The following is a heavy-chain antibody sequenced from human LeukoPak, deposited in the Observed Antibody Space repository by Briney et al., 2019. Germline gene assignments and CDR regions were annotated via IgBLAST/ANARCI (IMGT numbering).Heavy chain of an antibody. Sequence: PSETLSLTCTVSGGSISRYYWSGIRQPAWKGREGIGRIYTSGGTNYNPSIKSRATMSVDTSKNQFSLKLSSVTAADTAVYYCARDIHYDSSGDAFDIWGQGTMVTVSS. V-gene: IGHV4-4*07. CDR1: GGSISRYY. D-gene: IGHD3-22*01. CDR3: ARDIHYDSSGDAFDI. CDR2: IYTSGGT. J-gene: IGHJ3*02.